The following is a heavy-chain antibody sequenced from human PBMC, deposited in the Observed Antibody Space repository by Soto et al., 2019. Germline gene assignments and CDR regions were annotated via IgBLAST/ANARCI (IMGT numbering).Heavy chain of an antibody. CDR2: ISSSSSTI. V-gene: IGHV3-48*01. CDR1: GFTFSSYS. J-gene: IGHJ6*03. Sequence: GGSLRLSCAAFGFTFSSYSMNWVRQAPGKGLEWVSYISSSSSTIYYADSVKGRFTISRDNAKNSLYLQMNSLRAEDTAVYYCARPPPRVVIPDYYYYYMDVWGKGTTVTVSS. D-gene: IGHD3-22*01. CDR3: ARPPPRVVIPDYYYYYMDV.